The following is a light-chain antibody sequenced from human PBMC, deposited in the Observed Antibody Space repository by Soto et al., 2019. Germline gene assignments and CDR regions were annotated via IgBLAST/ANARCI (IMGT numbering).Light chain of an antibody. CDR1: QSVSSN. CDR2: GAS. Sequence: EIMMTQSPATLSVSPWDRATLSCRASQSVSSNLAWYQQKPGQAPRLLIYGASTRATGIPARVSGSGSGTEVTLTISSPQSEDFGVYYCQQYNSWPRTFGQGTKVDIK. J-gene: IGKJ1*01. CDR3: QQYNSWPRT. V-gene: IGKV3-15*01.